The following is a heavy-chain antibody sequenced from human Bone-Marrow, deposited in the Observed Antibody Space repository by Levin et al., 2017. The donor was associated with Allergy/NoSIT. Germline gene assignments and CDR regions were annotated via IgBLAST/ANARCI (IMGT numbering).Heavy chain of an antibody. Sequence: GESLKISCTASGYTFTTYYMHWVRQAPGQGLEWMGIINPSGGYTTYPQKFQGRVTMTRDTSTSTFYMEMSSLRSDDTAVYYCATSRSNYIVYFDYWGQGTLVTVSS. CDR1: GYTFTTYY. CDR3: ATSRSNYIVYFDY. J-gene: IGHJ4*02. V-gene: IGHV1-46*01. CDR2: INPSGGYT. D-gene: IGHD4-11*01.